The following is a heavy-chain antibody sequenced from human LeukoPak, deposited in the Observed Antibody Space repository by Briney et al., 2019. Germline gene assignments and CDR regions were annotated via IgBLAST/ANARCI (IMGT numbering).Heavy chain of an antibody. CDR2: ISGSGGST. CDR1: GFTFSSYA. Sequence: PGGSLRLSCAASGFTFSSYAMSWVRQAPGKGLEWVSAISGSGGSTYYADSVKGRFTISRDNSKNTLYLQMNSLRAEDTAVYYCAKVMLGGSYLPYYFDYWGQGTLVTVSS. CDR3: AKVMLGGSYLPYYFDY. J-gene: IGHJ4*02. D-gene: IGHD1-26*01. V-gene: IGHV3-23*01.